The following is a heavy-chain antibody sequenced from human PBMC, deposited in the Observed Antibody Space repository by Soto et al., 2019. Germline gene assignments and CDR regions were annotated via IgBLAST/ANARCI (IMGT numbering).Heavy chain of an antibody. CDR3: ARRAAALGGMDV. CDR2: IYYSGST. CDR1: GGSISSSSYY. Sequence: SETLSLTCTVSGGSISSSSYYWGWIRQPPGKGLEWIGSIYYSGSTYYNPSLKSRVTISVDTSKNQFSLKLSSVTAADTVLYYCARRAAALGGMDVWGQGTTVTVSS. J-gene: IGHJ6*02. V-gene: IGHV4-39*01. D-gene: IGHD6-13*01.